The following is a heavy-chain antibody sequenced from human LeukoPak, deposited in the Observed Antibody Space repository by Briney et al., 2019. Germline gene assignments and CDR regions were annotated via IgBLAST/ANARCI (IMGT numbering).Heavy chain of an antibody. V-gene: IGHV3-48*04. J-gene: IGHJ4*02. D-gene: IGHD2-15*01. Sequence: QPGGSLRLSCAASGLTFSSYSLKWVRQAPGKGLEWVSFISSSSITIYYADSVKGRFTISRDNAEKSLYLQMNSLRAEDTAVYYCARDRGGSYSAIDYWGQGTLVTVSS. CDR2: ISSSSITI. CDR1: GLTFSSYS. CDR3: ARDRGGSYSAIDY.